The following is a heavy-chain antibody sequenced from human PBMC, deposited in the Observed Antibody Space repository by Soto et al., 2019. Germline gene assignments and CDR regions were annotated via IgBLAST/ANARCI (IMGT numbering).Heavy chain of an antibody. CDR2: IYTSGST. D-gene: IGHD6-6*01. CDR3: ARDYRAARPTFGYYYYGMDV. V-gene: IGHV4-4*07. Sequence: SETRSLTCTVSGGSISSYYWSWIRQPAGKGLEWIGRIYTSGSTNYNPSLKSRVTMSVDTSKNQFSLKLSSVTASDTAVYYCARDYRAARPTFGYYYYGMDVWGQGTTVTVSS. J-gene: IGHJ6*02. CDR1: GGSISSYY.